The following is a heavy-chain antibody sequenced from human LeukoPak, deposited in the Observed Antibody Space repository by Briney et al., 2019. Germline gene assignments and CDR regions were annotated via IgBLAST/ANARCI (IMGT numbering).Heavy chain of an antibody. V-gene: IGHV3-7*01. CDR2: INQDGSEK. Sequence: GGSLRLSCAASGFPFSGYWMSWVRQAPGKGLEWVANINQDGSEKYYVDSVKGRFTISRDNAKNSLFLQMGSLRVEDTAVYYCARESTAGYNSSWYGFRNWGQGTLVSVSS. CDR1: GFPFSGYW. CDR3: ARESTAGYNSSWYGFRN. J-gene: IGHJ1*01. D-gene: IGHD6-13*01.